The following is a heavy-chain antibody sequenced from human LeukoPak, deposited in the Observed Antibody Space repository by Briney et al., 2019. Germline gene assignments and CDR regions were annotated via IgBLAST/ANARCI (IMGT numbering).Heavy chain of an antibody. V-gene: IGHV3-48*04. CDR1: GFTFNTYH. Sequence: GGSLRLSCVASGFTFNTYHMNWVRQAPGKGLEWVSFISLSSSNVIYYADSVKGRFTISRDDARNSLYLQMNSLRVEDTAIYYCARRDDFDIWGQGTLVTVSS. CDR3: ARRDDFDI. CDR2: ISLSSSNVI. J-gene: IGHJ3*02.